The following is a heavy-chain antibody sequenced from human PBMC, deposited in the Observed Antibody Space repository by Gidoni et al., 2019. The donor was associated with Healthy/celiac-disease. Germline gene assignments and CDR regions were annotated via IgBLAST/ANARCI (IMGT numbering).Heavy chain of an antibody. Sequence: EVQLVESGGGLVKPGGSLRLSCAASGFTFSNAWMSWVRQAPGKGLEWVGRIKSKTDGGTTDYAAPVNGRFTILRDDSKNTLYLQMNSLKTEDTAVYYCTTVYGDYENWFDPWGQGTLVTVSS. CDR3: TTVYGDYENWFDP. CDR2: IKSKTDGGTT. J-gene: IGHJ5*02. CDR1: GFTFSNAW. V-gene: IGHV3-15*01. D-gene: IGHD4-17*01.